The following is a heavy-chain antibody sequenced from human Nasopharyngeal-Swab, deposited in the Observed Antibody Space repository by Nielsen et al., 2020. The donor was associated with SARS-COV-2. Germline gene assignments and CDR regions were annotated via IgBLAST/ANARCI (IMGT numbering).Heavy chain of an antibody. CDR1: GFTFSSYG. J-gene: IGHJ4*02. V-gene: IGHV3-30*03. CDR2: ISYDGSNK. D-gene: IGHD4-17*01. Sequence: GESLKISCAASGFTFSSYGMHWVRQAPGKGLEWVAVISYDGSNKYYADSVKGRFTISRDNAKNSLYLQMNSLRAEDTAVYYCARQTTVTNYFDYWGQGTLVTVSS. CDR3: ARQTTVTNYFDY.